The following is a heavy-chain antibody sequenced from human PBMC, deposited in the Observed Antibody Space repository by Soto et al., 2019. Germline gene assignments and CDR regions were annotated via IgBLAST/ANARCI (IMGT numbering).Heavy chain of an antibody. J-gene: IGHJ6*02. Sequence: ASVKVSCKASGYTFTSYAMHLVRQAPGQRLEWMGWINAGNGNTKYSQKFQGRVTITRDTSASTAYMELSSLRSEDTAVYYCARDLGDYDILTGYYPRRYYYYGMDVWGQGTTVTVSS. CDR3: ARDLGDYDILTGYYPRRYYYYGMDV. D-gene: IGHD3-9*01. CDR1: GYTFTSYA. V-gene: IGHV1-3*01. CDR2: INAGNGNT.